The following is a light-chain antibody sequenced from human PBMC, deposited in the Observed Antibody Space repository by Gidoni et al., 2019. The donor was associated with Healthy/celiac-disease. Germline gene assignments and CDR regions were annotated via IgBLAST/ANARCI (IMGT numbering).Light chain of an antibody. J-gene: IGKJ2*01. CDR3: QQSYSTPRT. CDR2: AAS. CDR1: QSISSY. Sequence: DIQMTQTPSSLSASVGDRVTITCRASQSISSYLNWYQQKPGKAPNLLFYAASSLQSGVPSRFSGSGSGTDFTLTISSLQPEDFATYYCQQSYSTPRTFGQGTKLEIK. V-gene: IGKV1-39*01.